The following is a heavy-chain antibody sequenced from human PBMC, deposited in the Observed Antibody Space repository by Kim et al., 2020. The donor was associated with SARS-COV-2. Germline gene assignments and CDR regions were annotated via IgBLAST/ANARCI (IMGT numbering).Heavy chain of an antibody. CDR1: GGSFSGYY. CDR2: INHSGST. J-gene: IGHJ6*02. D-gene: IGHD3-10*01. Sequence: SETLSLTCAVYGGSFSGYYWSWIRQPPGKGLEWIGEINHSGSTNYNPSLKSRVTISVDTSKNQFSLKLSSVTAADTAVYYCARGRRVRGVIIQYYYYGMDVWGQGTTVTVSS. V-gene: IGHV4-34*01. CDR3: ARGRRVRGVIIQYYYYGMDV.